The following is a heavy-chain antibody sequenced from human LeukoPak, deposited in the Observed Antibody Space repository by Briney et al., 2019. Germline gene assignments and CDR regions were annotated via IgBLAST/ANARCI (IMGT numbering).Heavy chain of an antibody. CDR3: ARVRAVAGRQENFDY. CDR1: GFTFSSYW. D-gene: IGHD6-19*01. J-gene: IGHJ4*02. V-gene: IGHV3-7*03. CDR2: IKQDGSEK. Sequence: GGSLRLSCAASGFTFSSYWMSWVRQAPGKGLEWVANIKQDGSEKYYVDSVKGRFTISRDNAKNSLYLQMNSLRAEDTAVYYCARVRAVAGRQENFDYWGQGTLVTVSS.